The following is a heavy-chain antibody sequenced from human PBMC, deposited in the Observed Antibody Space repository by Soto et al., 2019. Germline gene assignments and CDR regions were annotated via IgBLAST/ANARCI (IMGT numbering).Heavy chain of an antibody. Sequence: SETLSLTCAVYGGSFSGYYWSWIRQPPGKGLEWIGEINHSGSTNYNPSLKSRATISVDRSKNQFSLKLSSVTAADTAVYYCARSGDQQNWFDPWGQGTLVTVSS. D-gene: IGHD3-10*01. CDR3: ARSGDQQNWFDP. CDR1: GGSFSGYY. V-gene: IGHV4-34*01. CDR2: INHSGST. J-gene: IGHJ5*02.